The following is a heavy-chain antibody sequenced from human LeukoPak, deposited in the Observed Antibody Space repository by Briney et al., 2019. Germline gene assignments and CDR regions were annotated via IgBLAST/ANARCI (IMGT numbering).Heavy chain of an antibody. D-gene: IGHD3-16*02. J-gene: IGHJ4*02. Sequence: PGGSLRLSCAASGFTFSSCAMSWVRQAPGKGLEWVSAISGSGGSTYYADSVKGRFTTSRDNSKNTLYLQMNSLRAEDTAVYYCAKTQFYQDYDYVWGSYPKLMYYFDYWGQGTLVTVSS. V-gene: IGHV3-23*01. CDR3: AKTQFYQDYDYVWGSYPKLMYYFDY. CDR2: ISGSGGST. CDR1: GFTFSSCA.